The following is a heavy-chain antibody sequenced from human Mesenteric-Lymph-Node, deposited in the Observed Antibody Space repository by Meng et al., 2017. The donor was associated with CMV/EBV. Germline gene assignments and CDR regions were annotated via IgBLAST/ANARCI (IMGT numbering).Heavy chain of an antibody. CDR1: GFTFSNYA. D-gene: IGHD3-10*02. J-gene: IGHJ4*02. CDR3: ARELNDYVSFFDF. Sequence: GGSLRLSCAASGFTFSNYAMIWVRQAPGKGLEWVSAVTGYGDNTYYADSVRGRFTISRDDAKNSVYLQMNSLRVEDTAVYYCARELNDYVSFFDFWGQGTLVTVSS. CDR2: VTGYGDNT. V-gene: IGHV3-23*01.